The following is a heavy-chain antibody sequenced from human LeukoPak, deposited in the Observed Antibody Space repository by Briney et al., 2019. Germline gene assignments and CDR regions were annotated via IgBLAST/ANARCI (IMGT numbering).Heavy chain of an antibody. CDR2: IYTSGST. CDR3: GREVGYDSSGYYRFPIDY. CDR1: GGSISSGSYY. J-gene: IGHJ4*02. Sequence: SETLSLTCPVYGGSISSGSYYWNWIRQPAGKGLEGIGRIYTSGSTHYNPSLKSRVTISVDTSKKQFFLKLSSLDAADPAVYYLGREVGYDSSGYYRFPIDYWGQGTLVTVSP. V-gene: IGHV4-61*02. D-gene: IGHD3-22*01.